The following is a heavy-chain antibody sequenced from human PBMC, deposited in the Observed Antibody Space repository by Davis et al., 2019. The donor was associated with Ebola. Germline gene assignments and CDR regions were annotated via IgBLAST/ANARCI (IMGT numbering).Heavy chain of an antibody. J-gene: IGHJ5*02. Sequence: AASVKVSCKASGYTFTSYGISWVRQAPGQGLEWMGWISAYNGNTNYAQKLQDRVTMTTDTSTSTAYMELRSLRSDDTAVYYCARSITMVRGVSWFDPWGQGTLVTVSS. V-gene: IGHV1-18*01. D-gene: IGHD3-10*01. CDR1: GYTFTSYG. CDR3: ARSITMVRGVSWFDP. CDR2: ISAYNGNT.